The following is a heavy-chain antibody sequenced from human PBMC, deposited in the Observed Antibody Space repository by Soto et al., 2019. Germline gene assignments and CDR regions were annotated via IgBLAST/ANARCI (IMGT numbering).Heavy chain of an antibody. V-gene: IGHV1-2*02. J-gene: IGHJ4*02. CDR3: ARHVALTRAGGYYFYY. CDR2: INPNSGAS. Sequence: APVKVSCKASGYTFTGYFIHWVRQAPGQGLEWMGWINPNSGASNYAQRFQGRVTMTRDTSISTAFMELNRLTYDDMAVYFCARHVALTRAGGYYFYYWARRTLVPGSS. CDR1: GYTFTGYF. D-gene: IGHD6-25*01.